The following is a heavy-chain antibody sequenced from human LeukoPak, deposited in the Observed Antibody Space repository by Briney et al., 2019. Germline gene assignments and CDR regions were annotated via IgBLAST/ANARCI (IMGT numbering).Heavy chain of an antibody. CDR2: ISAYNGNT. CDR1: GYTFTSYG. D-gene: IGHD6-13*01. Sequence: ASVKVSCKASGYTFTSYGISWVRQAPGQGLEWMGWISAYNGNTNYAQKLQGRVTMTTDTSTSTAYMELRSLRSDDTAVYCCASRVYSSRYYYYGMDVWGQGTTVTVSS. J-gene: IGHJ6*02. CDR3: ASRVYSSRYYYYGMDV. V-gene: IGHV1-18*01.